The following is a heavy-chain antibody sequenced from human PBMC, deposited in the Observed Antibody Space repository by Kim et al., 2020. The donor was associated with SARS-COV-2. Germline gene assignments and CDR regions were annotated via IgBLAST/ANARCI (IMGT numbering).Heavy chain of an antibody. Sequence: SETLSLTCTVSGGSISSSSYYWGWIRQPPGKGLEWIGSIYYSGSTYYNPSLKSRVTISVDTSKNQFSLKLSSVTAADTAVYYCARAQGREWLLVLGGYFDDWGQGTLVTVSS. J-gene: IGHJ4*02. CDR3: ARAQGREWLLVLGGYFDD. CDR1: GGSISSSSYY. CDR2: IYYSGST. V-gene: IGHV4-39*07. D-gene: IGHD3-3*01.